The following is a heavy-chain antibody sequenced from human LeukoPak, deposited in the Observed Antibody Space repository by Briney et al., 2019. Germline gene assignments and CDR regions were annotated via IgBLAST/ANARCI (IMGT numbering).Heavy chain of an antibody. CDR3: ARATALSGTYYYGSGSYVDY. CDR2: INHSGCT. J-gene: IGHJ4*02. Sequence: SGTLSLTCAVYGGSFSGYYWSWIRQPPWKGLEWIGEINHSGCTNYNPSLKSRVTISVDTSKNQFSLKLSSVTAADTAVYYCARATALSGTYYYGSGSYVDYWGQGTLVTVSS. D-gene: IGHD3-10*01. CDR1: GGSFSGYY. V-gene: IGHV4-34*01.